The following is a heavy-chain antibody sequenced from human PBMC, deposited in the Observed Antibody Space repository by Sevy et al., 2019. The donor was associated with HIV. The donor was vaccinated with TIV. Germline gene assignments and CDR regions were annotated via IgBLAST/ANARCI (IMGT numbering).Heavy chain of an antibody. CDR3: ARDHVKDGDLGDYYYYAMDV. CDR1: GFSISDYY. CDR2: ISSNSDTI. V-gene: IGHV3-11*01. D-gene: IGHD4-17*01. J-gene: IGHJ6*02. Sequence: GGSLRLSCAASGFSISDYYMSWIRQAPGKGPQWISYISSNSDTIYYTDSVKGRFTISRDNAKNSLYRKMSSLRAEDTAIYYCARDHVKDGDLGDYYYYAMDVWGRGTTVTVSS.